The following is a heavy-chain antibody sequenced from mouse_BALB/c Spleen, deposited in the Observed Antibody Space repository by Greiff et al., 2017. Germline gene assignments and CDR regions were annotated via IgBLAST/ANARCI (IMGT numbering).Heavy chain of an antibody. Sequence: VQLQQSGAELARPGASVKLSCKASGYTFTSYWMQWVKQRPGQGLEWIGAIYPGDGDTRYTQKFKGKATLTADKSSSTAYMQLSSLASEDSAVYYCAREWVQLGLSYAMDYWGQGTSVTVSS. J-gene: IGHJ4*01. CDR1: GYTFTSYW. CDR2: IYPGDGDT. CDR3: AREWVQLGLSYAMDY. V-gene: IGHV1-87*01. D-gene: IGHD3-1*01.